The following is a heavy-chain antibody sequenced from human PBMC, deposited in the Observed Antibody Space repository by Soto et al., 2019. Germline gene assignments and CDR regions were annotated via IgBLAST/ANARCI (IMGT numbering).Heavy chain of an antibody. CDR3: AKGSIVVVTATTYYFDY. D-gene: IGHD2-21*02. CDR1: GFTFSSYA. V-gene: IGHV3-23*01. J-gene: IGHJ4*02. CDR2: ISGSGGST. Sequence: GGSLRLSCAASGFTFSSYAMSWVRQAPGKGLEWVSAISGSGGSTYYADSVKGRFTISRDNSKNTLYLQMNSLRAEDTAVYYCAKGSIVVVTATTYYFDYWGQGTLVTVYS.